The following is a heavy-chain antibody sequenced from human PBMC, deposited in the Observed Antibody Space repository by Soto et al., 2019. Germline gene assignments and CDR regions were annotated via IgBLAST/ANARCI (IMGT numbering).Heavy chain of an antibody. J-gene: IGHJ6*02. CDR2: IKSKTEAGTT. Sequence: GGSLRLSCAASGFTFSNAWMNWVRQAPGKGLEWVGRIKSKTEAGTTDYAAPEKGRFTISRDDSNNTLYLQMNSLKTEDTAVYYCTTDGSGYPYYYYGMDVWGQGTTVTVSS. V-gene: IGHV3-15*07. CDR1: GFTFSNAW. D-gene: IGHD5-12*01. CDR3: TTDGSGYPYYYYGMDV.